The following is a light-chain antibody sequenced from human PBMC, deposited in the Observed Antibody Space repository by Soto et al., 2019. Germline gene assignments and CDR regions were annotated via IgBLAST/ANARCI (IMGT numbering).Light chain of an antibody. V-gene: IGLV1-40*01. J-gene: IGLJ1*01. CDR1: SSKIGAGYD. Sequence: QSALTPPPSVSGAPGQRVTISCTGSSSKIGAGYDVHWYQQLPGTAPKLLIYGNSNRPSGVPDRFSGSKSGTSASLAITGLQAEDEADYYCQSYDSSLSGYVFGTGTKVTVL. CDR3: QSYDSSLSGYV. CDR2: GNS.